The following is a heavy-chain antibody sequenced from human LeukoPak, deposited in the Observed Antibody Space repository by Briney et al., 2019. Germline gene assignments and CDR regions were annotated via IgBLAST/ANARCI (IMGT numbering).Heavy chain of an antibody. D-gene: IGHD3-10*01. V-gene: IGHV3-48*01. J-gene: IGHJ3*02. Sequence: DSVKGRFTISRDNAKNSLYLQMNSLRAEDTAVYYCARVAGSDAFDIWGQGTMVTVSS. CDR3: ARVAGSDAFDI.